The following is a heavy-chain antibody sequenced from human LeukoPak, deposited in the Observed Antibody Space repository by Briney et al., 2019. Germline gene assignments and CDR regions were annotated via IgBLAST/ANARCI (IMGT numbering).Heavy chain of an antibody. CDR1: GDSVSSNTAA. J-gene: IGHJ3*02. CDR3: KREVAGTWAFDI. Sequence: SQTLSLTCAISGDSVSSNTAAWNWIRQSPSRGLEWLGRTFYRSNWYDDYAASVKSRITINPDTSKNQFSLHLKSVTPEDTAVYYCKREVAGTWAFDIWGKGTRVTVSS. V-gene: IGHV6-1*01. D-gene: IGHD6-19*01. CDR2: TFYRSNWYD.